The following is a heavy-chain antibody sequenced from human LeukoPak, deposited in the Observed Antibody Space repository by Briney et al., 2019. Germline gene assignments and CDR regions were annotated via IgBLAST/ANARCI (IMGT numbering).Heavy chain of an antibody. CDR3: ARLTGYSYGVFDS. V-gene: IGHV4-39*01. D-gene: IGHD5-18*01. CDR1: GGSIDSSSHY. CDR2: IFYRGDT. J-gene: IGHJ4*02. Sequence: SETLSLTCTVSGGSIDSSSHYWGCIRQPPGKGLEWIGNIFYRGDTYYDPSLKSRVTMSVDVSNNQFSLKLNSVAAADTAAYFCARLTGYSYGVFDSWGQGALVTVSS.